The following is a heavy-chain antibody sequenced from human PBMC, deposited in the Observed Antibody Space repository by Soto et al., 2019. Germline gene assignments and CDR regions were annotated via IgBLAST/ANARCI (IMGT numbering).Heavy chain of an antibody. V-gene: IGHV3-53*01. CDR1: GFSVTANY. CDR2: IYSGGST. J-gene: IGHJ4*02. CDR3: HGYGY. D-gene: IGHD5-12*01. Sequence: EVQVVESGGGLIQPGRSLRLSCEVSGFSVTANYMSWVRQAPGKGLEWVSVIYSGGSTYYIDSVKGRFSISRDISKNTLYLQMNNLRAKDTAVYYCHGYGYWGQGTLVTVSS.